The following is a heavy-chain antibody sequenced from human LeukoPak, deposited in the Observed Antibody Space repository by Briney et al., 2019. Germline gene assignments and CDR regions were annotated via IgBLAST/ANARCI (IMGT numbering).Heavy chain of an antibody. J-gene: IGHJ4*02. V-gene: IGHV1-18*01. CDR1: GYTFTSYG. CDR3: ARVGLGGELSLFDY. CDR2: ISAYNGNT. D-gene: IGHD3-10*01. Sequence: ASVKVSCKASGYTFTSYGISWVRQAPGQGLEWMGWISAYNGNTNYAQKLQGRVTMTTDTSTSTAYMEPRRLRSDDTAVYYCARVGLGGELSLFDYWGQGTLVTVSS.